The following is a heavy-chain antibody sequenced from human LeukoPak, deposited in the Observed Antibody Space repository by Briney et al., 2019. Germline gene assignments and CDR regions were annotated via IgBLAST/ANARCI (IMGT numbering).Heavy chain of an antibody. CDR1: GYTFTSYG. CDR3: ARVSHHYDFWSGSQYFDL. Sequence: ASVKVSCKASGYTFTSYGISWVRQAPGQGLEWMGWISAYNGNTNYAQKLQGRVTMTTDTSTSTAYMELRSLRSDDTAMYYCARVSHHYDFWSGSQYFDLWGRGTLVTVSS. J-gene: IGHJ2*01. V-gene: IGHV1-18*01. CDR2: ISAYNGNT. D-gene: IGHD3-3*01.